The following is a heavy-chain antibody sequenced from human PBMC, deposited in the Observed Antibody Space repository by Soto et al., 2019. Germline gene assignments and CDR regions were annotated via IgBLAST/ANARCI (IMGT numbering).Heavy chain of an antibody. CDR1: GGSISSNYYY. D-gene: IGHD2-21*01. J-gene: IGHJ6*02. Sequence: PSETLSLTCTVSGGSISSNYYYWGWIRQPPGKGLEWIVYIYYSGSTYYNPSLKSRVTISVDTSKNQFSLKLSSVTAADTAVYYCAASCVGCGGFNYYGMDVWGQGTTVT. V-gene: IGHV4-31*03. CDR3: AASCVGCGGFNYYGMDV. CDR2: IYYSGST.